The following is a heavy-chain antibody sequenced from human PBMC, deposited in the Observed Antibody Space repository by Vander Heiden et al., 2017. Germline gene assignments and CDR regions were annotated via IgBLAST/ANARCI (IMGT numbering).Heavy chain of an antibody. CDR1: GGSVGGYD. CDR2: INKLGST. Sequence: HVHLPPRRAGLFKSSGPLSLTCAADGGSVGGYDWCWIRQPPRKALQWIGQINKLGSTDYNPSLKGRVTLSVDTSKNQFSLKLNSVTAADTAVYYCARDSVAGGLGPDYWGQGALVTVSS. J-gene: IGHJ4*02. V-gene: IGHV4-34*02. D-gene: IGHD2-15*01. CDR3: ARDSVAGGLGPDY.